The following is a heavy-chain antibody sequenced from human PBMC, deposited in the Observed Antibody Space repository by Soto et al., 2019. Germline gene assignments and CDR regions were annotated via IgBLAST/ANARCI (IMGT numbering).Heavy chain of an antibody. CDR1: GGSVSGSYYY. D-gene: IGHD1-1*01. V-gene: IGHV4-39*01. Sequence: NPSETLSLTCAVSGGSVSGSYYYWAWLRQSPGKGPEWIGSVFHTGFTSYNPSLESRVSVSVDTSKSQFSLKLSAVTASDTAVYYCATSQKGYNWNYFDHWGQGALVPVSS. CDR2: VFHTGFT. CDR3: ATSQKGYNWNYFDH. J-gene: IGHJ4*02.